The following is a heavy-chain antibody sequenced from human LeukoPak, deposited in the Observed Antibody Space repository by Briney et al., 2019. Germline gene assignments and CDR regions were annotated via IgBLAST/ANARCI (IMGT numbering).Heavy chain of an antibody. Sequence: SQTLSLTCVISGDSVSSSSVAWNWIRQSPSRGLEWLGRTYFRSKWYNDYAVSVKSRVTVNPDTSKNQFSLQLNSVTPEDTAVYYCARGFGYPLYNYFDPWGQGTLVTVSS. CDR3: ARGFGYPLYNYFDP. V-gene: IGHV6-1*01. J-gene: IGHJ5*02. CDR2: TYFRSKWYN. D-gene: IGHD5-12*01. CDR1: GDSVSSSSVA.